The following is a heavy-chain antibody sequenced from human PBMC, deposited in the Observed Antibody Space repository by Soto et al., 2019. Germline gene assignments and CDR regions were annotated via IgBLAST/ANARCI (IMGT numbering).Heavy chain of an antibody. V-gene: IGHV4-34*01. CDR3: ARGGLVHYYYYYGMDV. Sequence: SETLSLTCAVYGGSFSGYYWSWIRQPPGKGLEWIGEINHSGSTNYNPSLKSRVTISVDTSKNQFSLKLSSVTAADTAVYYCARGGLVHYYYYYGMDVWGQGTTVTVSS. CDR2: INHSGST. CDR1: GGSFSGYY. J-gene: IGHJ6*02. D-gene: IGHD6-6*01.